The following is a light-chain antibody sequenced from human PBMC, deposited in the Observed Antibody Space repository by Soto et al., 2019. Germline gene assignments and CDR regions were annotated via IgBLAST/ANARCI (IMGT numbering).Light chain of an antibody. Sequence: EIVLTQSPATLSLSPGERTTLSCRASQSISSYLAWYQQKPGQAPRLLIHDASKRATGIPARFSGSGSGTDFTLTISSLEPEDFAVYYCQQRSNWGLTFGGGTKVDIK. J-gene: IGKJ4*01. CDR3: QQRSNWGLT. V-gene: IGKV3-11*01. CDR2: DAS. CDR1: QSISSY.